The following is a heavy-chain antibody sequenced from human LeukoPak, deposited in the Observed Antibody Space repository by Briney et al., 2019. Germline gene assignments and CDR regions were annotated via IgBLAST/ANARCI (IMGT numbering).Heavy chain of an antibody. Sequence: PSETLSLTCAVYGGSFSGCYWSWIRQPPGKGLEWIGEINHSGSTNYNPSLKSRVTISVDTSKNQFSLKLSSVTAADTAVYYCARGRTAAAGPFDYWGQGTLVTVSS. CDR2: INHSGST. J-gene: IGHJ4*02. V-gene: IGHV4-34*01. CDR1: GGSFSGCY. D-gene: IGHD6-13*01. CDR3: ARGRTAAAGPFDY.